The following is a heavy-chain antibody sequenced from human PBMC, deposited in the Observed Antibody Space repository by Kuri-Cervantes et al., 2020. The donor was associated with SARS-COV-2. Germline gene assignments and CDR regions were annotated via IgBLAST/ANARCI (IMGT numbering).Heavy chain of an antibody. D-gene: IGHD2-21*01. Sequence: GGSLRLSCAASRFTFSSYVMSWVRQAPGKGLEWVALISHDGKNKKCIASGKGRFTISRDNSQNTLYLHMKSLRSEDTAMYYCAKDRVGVQDFWGQGTLVTVSS. CDR2: ISHDGKNK. J-gene: IGHJ4*02. CDR1: RFTFSSYV. V-gene: IGHV3-30*18. CDR3: AKDRVGVQDF.